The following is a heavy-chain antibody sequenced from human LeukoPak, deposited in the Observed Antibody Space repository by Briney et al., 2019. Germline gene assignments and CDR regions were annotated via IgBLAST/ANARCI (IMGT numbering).Heavy chain of an antibody. CDR1: GFTVSSYY. V-gene: IGHV3-53*01. J-gene: IGHJ3*02. CDR2: IYSGGNT. Sequence: PGGSLRLSCAASGFTVSSYYMSWVRQAPGKGLEWVSDIYSGGNTYYADSVKGRFTISRDNSKNTLYLQMNSLRAEDTAVYYCAREVDAFDIWGQGTMVTVSS. CDR3: AREVDAFDI.